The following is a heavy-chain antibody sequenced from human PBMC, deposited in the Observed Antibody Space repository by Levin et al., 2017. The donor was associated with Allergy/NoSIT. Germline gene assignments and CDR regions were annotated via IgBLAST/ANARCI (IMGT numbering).Heavy chain of an antibody. V-gene: IGHV3-30*18. CDR1: GFTFSSYG. D-gene: IGHD4-17*01. J-gene: IGHJ6*03. Sequence: GGSLRLSCAASGFTFSSYGMHWVRQAPGKGLEWVAVISYDGSNKYYADSVKGRFTISRDNSKNTLYLQMNSLRAEDTAVYYCAKDDGTVTDYYYYYMDVWGKGTTVTVSS. CDR2: ISYDGSNK. CDR3: AKDDGTVTDYYYYYMDV.